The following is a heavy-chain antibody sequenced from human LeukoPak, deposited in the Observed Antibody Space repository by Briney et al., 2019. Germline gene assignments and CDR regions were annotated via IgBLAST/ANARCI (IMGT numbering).Heavy chain of an antibody. V-gene: IGHV4-38-2*01. J-gene: IGHJ4*02. CDR3: ASRSYSYGYNY. CDR2: IYHSGST. CDR1: GYSMRSGYY. D-gene: IGHD5-18*01. Sequence: SETLSLTCAVSGYSMRSGYYWDWIRQPPGKGLEWIGSIYHSGSTYYNPSLKSRVTISVDTSKNQFSLNLSPVTAADTAVYYCASRSYSYGYNYWGQGNLVTVSS.